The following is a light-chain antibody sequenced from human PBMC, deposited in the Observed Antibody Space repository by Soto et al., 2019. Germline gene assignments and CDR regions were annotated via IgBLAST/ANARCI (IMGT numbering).Light chain of an antibody. V-gene: IGKV3-15*01. J-gene: IGKJ1*01. CDR3: QQYNDWWT. CDR1: QSVSNN. CDR2: GAS. Sequence: EIVMTQSPATLSVSPGESATLSCRASQSVSNNLTWYQQKPGQPPRLLIYGASTRATGVPGRFSGSGSGTEFTLTISSLQSEDFAVYYCQQYNDWWTFGQGTTGDI.